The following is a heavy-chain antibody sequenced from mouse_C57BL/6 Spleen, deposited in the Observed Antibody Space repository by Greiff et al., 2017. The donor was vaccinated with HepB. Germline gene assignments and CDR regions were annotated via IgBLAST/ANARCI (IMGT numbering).Heavy chain of an antibody. CDR3: ARNYGSSPYYFDY. CDR2: IDPSDSYT. V-gene: IGHV1-50*01. J-gene: IGHJ2*01. D-gene: IGHD1-1*01. Sequence: QVQLQQPGAELVKPGASVKLSCKASGYTFTSYWMQWVKQRPGQGLEWIGEIDPSDSYTNYNQKFKGKATLTVDTSSSTAYMQLSSLTSEDSAVYYCARNYGSSPYYFDYWGQGTTLTVSS. CDR1: GYTFTSYW.